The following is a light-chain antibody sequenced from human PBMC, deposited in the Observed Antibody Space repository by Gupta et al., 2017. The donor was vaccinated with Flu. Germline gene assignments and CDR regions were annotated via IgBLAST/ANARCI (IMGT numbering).Light chain of an antibody. CDR1: CANSGSNY. CDR2: DKD. V-gene: IGLV1-51*01. CDR3: GTWDSSRNSWV. Sequence: NSASGTCANSGSNYVSFYQQRTRSAPNLLIYDKDTRPSGIPARFSGSKSGTSSTLAITCLQTGDEADYYFGTWDSSRNSWVFGGGTKLTVL. J-gene: IGLJ3*02.